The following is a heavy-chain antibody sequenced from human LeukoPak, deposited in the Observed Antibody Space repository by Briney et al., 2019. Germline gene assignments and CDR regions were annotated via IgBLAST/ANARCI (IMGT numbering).Heavy chain of an antibody. D-gene: IGHD1-14*01. CDR2: ISGSGGST. CDR3: AKDPLSPEYYYYYYGMDV. CDR1: GFTFSSYA. J-gene: IGHJ6*02. V-gene: IGHV3-23*01. Sequence: GVSLRLSCAASGFTFSSYAMSWVRQARGKGLEWVSAISGSGGSTYYADSVKGRFTISRDNSKNTLYLQMNSLRAEDTAVYYCAKDPLSPEYYYYYYGMDVWGQGTTVTVSS.